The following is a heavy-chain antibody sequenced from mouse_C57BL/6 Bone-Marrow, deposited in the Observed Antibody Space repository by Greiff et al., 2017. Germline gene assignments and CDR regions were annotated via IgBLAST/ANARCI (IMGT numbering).Heavy chain of an antibody. CDR1: GYTFTDYY. Sequence: EVQLQQSGPELVKPGASVKISCKASGYTFTDYYMNWVKQSHGKSLEWIGDINPNNGGTSYNQKFKGKATLTVDKSSSTAYMELRSLTSEDSAVXYCARYGSSYDYFDYWGQGTTLTVSS. J-gene: IGHJ2*01. D-gene: IGHD1-1*01. CDR3: ARYGSSYDYFDY. CDR2: INPNNGGT. V-gene: IGHV1-26*01.